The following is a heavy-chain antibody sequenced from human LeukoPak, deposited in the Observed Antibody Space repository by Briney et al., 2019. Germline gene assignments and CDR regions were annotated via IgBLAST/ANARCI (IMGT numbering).Heavy chain of an antibody. CDR1: GYSFTSYW. CDR2: IYPGDPDT. D-gene: IGHD2-15*01. CDR3: ARRGGSGGNAFDI. Sequence: KVGASLKISCKGSGYSFTSYWIGWVRPLPGKDLEWMGIIYPGDPDTRYSPSFQGQVTISADKSISTAYLQWSSLKASDTAMYYCARRGGSGGNAFDIWGQGTMVTVSS. J-gene: IGHJ3*02. V-gene: IGHV5-51*01.